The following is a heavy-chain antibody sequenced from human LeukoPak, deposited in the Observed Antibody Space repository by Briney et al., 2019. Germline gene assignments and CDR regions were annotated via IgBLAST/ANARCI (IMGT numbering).Heavy chain of an antibody. J-gene: IGHJ3*02. CDR1: GFTFSGYD. Sequence: PGGSLRLSCAASGFTFSGYDVHWVRQATGKGLEWVSAIGTAGDTYYPGSVKGRFTISSENAKNSLYLQMNSLRAGHTAVYYCARAQLLWFGELSLDAFDIWGQGTMVTVSS. CDR3: ARAQLLWFGELSLDAFDI. V-gene: IGHV3-13*01. CDR2: IGTAGDT. D-gene: IGHD3-10*01.